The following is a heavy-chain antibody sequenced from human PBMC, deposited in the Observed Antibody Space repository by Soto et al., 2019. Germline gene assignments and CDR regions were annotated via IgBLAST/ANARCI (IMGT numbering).Heavy chain of an antibody. CDR2: IYYSGST. J-gene: IGHJ4*02. Sequence: QVQLQESGPGLVKPSQTLSLTCTVSGGSISSGGYYWSWIRQHPGKGLEWIGYIYYSGSTYYNPSLKSRVTISVHTSKNQFSLKLSSVTAADTAVYYCARVPTPEEMGYYFDYWGQGTLVTASS. D-gene: IGHD1-26*01. CDR1: GGSISSGGYY. CDR3: ARVPTPEEMGYYFDY. V-gene: IGHV4-31*03.